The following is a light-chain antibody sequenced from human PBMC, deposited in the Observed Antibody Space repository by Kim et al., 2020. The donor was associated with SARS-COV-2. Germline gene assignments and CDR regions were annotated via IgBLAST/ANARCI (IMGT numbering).Light chain of an antibody. CDR1: QSISSY. Sequence: SVVDTATITCRASQSISSYLNWFQQKPGKAPKLLIYAASSLQSGVPSRFSGSGSGTDFSLTISSLQPEDFATYYCQQSYSTPPITFGQGTRLEIK. V-gene: IGKV1-39*01. CDR2: AAS. CDR3: QQSYSTPPIT. J-gene: IGKJ5*01.